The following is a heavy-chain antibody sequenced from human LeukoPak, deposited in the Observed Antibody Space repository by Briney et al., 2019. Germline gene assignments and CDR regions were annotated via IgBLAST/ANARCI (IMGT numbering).Heavy chain of an antibody. Sequence: SVKVFCKASGGTFSSYAISWVRQAPGQRLEWMGRIIPIFGTANYAQKFQGRVTITTDESTSTAYMALSSLRSEDAAVYYWARVNWNDVGFDYWGQGTLVTVSS. CDR3: ARVNWNDVGFDY. CDR2: IIPIFGTA. D-gene: IGHD1-1*01. V-gene: IGHV1-69*05. CDR1: GGTFSSYA. J-gene: IGHJ4*02.